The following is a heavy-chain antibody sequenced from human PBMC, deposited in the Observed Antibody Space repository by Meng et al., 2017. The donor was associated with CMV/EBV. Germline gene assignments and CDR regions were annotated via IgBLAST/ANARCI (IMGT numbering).Heavy chain of an antibody. V-gene: IGHV3-30-3*01. Sequence: GESLKISCAASGFTFSSYAMHWVRQAPGKGLEWVAVISYDGSNKYYADSVKGRFTISRANSKNTLYLQMNSLRAEDTAVYYCASRKQQLHYLDVWGQGTTVTVSS. CDR1: GFTFSSYA. J-gene: IGHJ6*02. D-gene: IGHD6-13*01. CDR3: ASRKQQLHYLDV. CDR2: ISYDGSNK.